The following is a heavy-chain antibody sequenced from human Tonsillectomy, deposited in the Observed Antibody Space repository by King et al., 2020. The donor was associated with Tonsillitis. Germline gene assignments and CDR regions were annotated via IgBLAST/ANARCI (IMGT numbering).Heavy chain of an antibody. J-gene: IGHJ4*02. D-gene: IGHD1-26*01. CDR1: GGSISSSDHY. CDR3: ARSVSGSFDY. V-gene: IGHV4-39*01. Sequence: QLQESGPGVVKPSETLSLTCTVSGGSISSSDHYWAWIRQPPGKGLEGIGDMYYSGTIFYNRSLKSRITISGGTSENRFSLKLSSVTAADTAVYCCARSVSGSFDYWGQGALVTVSS. CDR2: MYYSGTI.